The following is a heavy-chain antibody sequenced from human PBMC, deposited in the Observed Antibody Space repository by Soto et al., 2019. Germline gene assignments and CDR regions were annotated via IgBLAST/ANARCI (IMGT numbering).Heavy chain of an antibody. V-gene: IGHV2-5*02. Sequence: QITLKESGPTLVKPTQTLTLTCTFSGFSLSTSGVGVGWIRQPPGKALEWLALIYWDDDKRYSPSLKSRLTITKDTSKNQVVLTMTSMDPVDTATYYCAHKGNHGLFDYWGQGTLVTVSS. CDR2: IYWDDDK. J-gene: IGHJ4*02. CDR3: AHKGNHGLFDY. CDR1: GFSLSTSGVG. D-gene: IGHD4-17*01.